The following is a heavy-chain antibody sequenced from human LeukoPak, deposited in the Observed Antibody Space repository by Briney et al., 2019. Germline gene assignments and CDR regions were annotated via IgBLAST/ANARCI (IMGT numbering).Heavy chain of an antibody. J-gene: IGHJ4*02. V-gene: IGHV1-18*01. Sequence: ASVKVSCKASGYTFTSYGISWVRQAPGQGLEWMGWISAYNGNTNYAQKLQGRVTMTTDTSTSTAYMELRSLRSDDTAVYYCAREAYYDSSGYLGYWGQGTLVTVSS. D-gene: IGHD3-22*01. CDR1: GYTFTSYG. CDR2: ISAYNGNT. CDR3: AREAYYDSSGYLGY.